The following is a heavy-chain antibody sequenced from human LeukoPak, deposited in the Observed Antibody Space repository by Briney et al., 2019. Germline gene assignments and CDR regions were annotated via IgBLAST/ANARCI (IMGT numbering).Heavy chain of an antibody. CDR2: IKQDGSET. CDR3: ARYGLGDTFDI. V-gene: IGHV3-7*01. J-gene: IGHJ3*02. CDR1: GFTFSSYW. Sequence: PGRSLRLSCAASGFTFSSYWMSWVRQAPGKGLEWVASIKQDGSETRYVDSMKGRFTIFRDNTKTSLYLQMNSLRAEDTAVYYCARYGLGDTFDIWGQGTVVTVSS. D-gene: IGHD4-17*01.